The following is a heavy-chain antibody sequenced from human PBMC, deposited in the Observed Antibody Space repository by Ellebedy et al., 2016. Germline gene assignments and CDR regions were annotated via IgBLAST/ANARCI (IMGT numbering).Heavy chain of an antibody. J-gene: IGHJ4*02. CDR3: AKGPEQWLIKSGGFED. V-gene: IGHV3-23*01. D-gene: IGHD6-19*01. CDR1: GFTFSSYA. Sequence: GGSLRLSCAASGFTFSSYAMAWVRQAPGKGLQWVSSISQSGDNTFYADSVKGRFTISRDNSKNTLYLQMSSLRVEDTAVYYCAKGPEQWLIKSGGFEDWGQGTLVTVSS. CDR2: ISQSGDNT.